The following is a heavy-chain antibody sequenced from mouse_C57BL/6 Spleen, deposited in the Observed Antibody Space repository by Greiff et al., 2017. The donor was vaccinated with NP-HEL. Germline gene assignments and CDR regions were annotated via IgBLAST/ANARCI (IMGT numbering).Heavy chain of an antibody. D-gene: IGHD1-1*01. CDR3: TRRKGSFDY. J-gene: IGHJ2*01. V-gene: IGHV1-22*01. CDR2: INPNNGGT. Sequence: EVQLQQSGPELVKPGASVKMSCKASGYTFTDYNMHWVKQSPGKSLEWIGDINPNNGGTSYNQKFKGKATLTVNKSSSTAYMELRSLTSEDSAVSYCTRRKGSFDYWGQGTTLTVSS. CDR1: GYTFTDYN.